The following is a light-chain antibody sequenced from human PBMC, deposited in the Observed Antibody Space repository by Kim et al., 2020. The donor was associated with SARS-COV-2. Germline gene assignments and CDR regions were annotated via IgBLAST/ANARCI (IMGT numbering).Light chain of an antibody. J-gene: IGLJ3*02. CDR1: IPNIGSHT. Sequence: GQTITISGSGNIPNIGSHTVNWYQQFPGAAPKLLIYSDDQWPSGVPDRFSGSKSGTSTSLAISGLQSEDEADYYCSTWDVSLNAWVFGGGTQLTVL. CDR2: SDD. CDR3: STWDVSLNAWV. V-gene: IGLV1-44*01.